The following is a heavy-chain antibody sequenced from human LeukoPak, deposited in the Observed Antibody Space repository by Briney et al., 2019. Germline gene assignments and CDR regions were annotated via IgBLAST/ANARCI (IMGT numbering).Heavy chain of an antibody. CDR3: AREVIAAHNWFDP. D-gene: IGHD6-6*01. V-gene: IGHV4-4*07. Sequence: SETLSLTCTVSGGSISSYSWSWIRQPAGKGLEWIGRFYTSGSTNYNPSLKSRVTMSADTSKNQFSLNLSSVTAADTAVYYCAREVIAAHNWFDPWGQGTLVTVSS. J-gene: IGHJ5*02. CDR1: GGSISSYS. CDR2: FYTSGST.